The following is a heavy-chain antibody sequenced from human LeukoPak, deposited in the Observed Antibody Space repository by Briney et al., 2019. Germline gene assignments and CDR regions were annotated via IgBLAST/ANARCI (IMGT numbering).Heavy chain of an antibody. D-gene: IGHD5-18*01. CDR3: ARSGVYSYGDFDY. V-gene: IGHV1-69*06. CDR1: GGTFNSYA. J-gene: IGHJ4*02. CDR2: IIPIFGTA. Sequence: SVKVPCKASGGTFNSYAISWVRQAPGQGLEWMGGIIPIFGTANYAQKFQGRVTITADKSTCTAYMELSSLRSEDTAVYYCARSGVYSYGDFDYWGQGTLVTVPS.